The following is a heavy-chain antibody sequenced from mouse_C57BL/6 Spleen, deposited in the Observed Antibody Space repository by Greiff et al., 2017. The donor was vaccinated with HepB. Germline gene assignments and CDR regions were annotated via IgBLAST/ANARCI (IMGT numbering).Heavy chain of an antibody. CDR3: ARITTVVATGLDY. D-gene: IGHD1-1*01. J-gene: IGHJ2*01. CDR1: GYAFSSYW. Sequence: VQLQQSGAELVKPGASVKISCKASGYAFSSYWMNWVKQRPGKGLEWIGQIYPGDGDTNYNGKFKGKATLTADKSSRTAYLRLSSLTSEDSAVYFCARITTVVATGLDYWGQGTTLTVSS. CDR2: IYPGDGDT. V-gene: IGHV1-80*01.